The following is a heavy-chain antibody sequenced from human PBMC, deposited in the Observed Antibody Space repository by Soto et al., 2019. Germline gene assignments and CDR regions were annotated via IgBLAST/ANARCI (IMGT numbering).Heavy chain of an antibody. CDR3: VRVVWSDYYDSSGYLIDY. J-gene: IGHJ4*02. Sequence: PSETLSLTCTVSGGSISSGGYYWSWVRQHPGKGLEWIGYIYYSGSTYYNPSLKSRVTISVDTSKNQFSLKLSSVTAADTAVYYCVRVVWSDYYDSSGYLIDYWGQGTLVTVSS. CDR2: IYYSGST. V-gene: IGHV4-31*03. CDR1: GGSISSGGYY. D-gene: IGHD3-22*01.